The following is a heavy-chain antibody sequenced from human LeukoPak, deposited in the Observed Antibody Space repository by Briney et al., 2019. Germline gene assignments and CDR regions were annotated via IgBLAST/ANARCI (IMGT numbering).Heavy chain of an antibody. D-gene: IGHD1-7*01. CDR1: GFTFSSYW. Sequence: GGSLRLSCAASGFTFSSYWMTWVRQAPGKGLEWVANIKQDGNKKYYVDSVKGRFTISRDNAKNSLYLQMNSLRVEDTAVYYCARDGDYDWNYRSGFDYWGQGTPVTVSS. CDR3: ARDGDYDWNYRSGFDY. J-gene: IGHJ4*02. V-gene: IGHV3-7*01. CDR2: IKQDGNKK.